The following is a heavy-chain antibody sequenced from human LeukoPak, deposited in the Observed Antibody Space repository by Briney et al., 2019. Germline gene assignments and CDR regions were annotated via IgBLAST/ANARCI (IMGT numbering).Heavy chain of an antibody. D-gene: IGHD2-2*01. CDR1: GYTFISYY. CDR2: INPSSGST. J-gene: IGHJ6*02. V-gene: IGHV1-46*01. CDR3: ASKYCSSTSCRYYYYYGMDV. Sequence: ASVKVSCKASGYTFISYYMHWVRQAPGQGLEWMGIINPSSGSTTYAQKFQGRVTVTRDTSTSTVYMELSSLRSEDTAVYYCASKYCSSTSCRYYYYYGMDVWGQGTTVTVSS.